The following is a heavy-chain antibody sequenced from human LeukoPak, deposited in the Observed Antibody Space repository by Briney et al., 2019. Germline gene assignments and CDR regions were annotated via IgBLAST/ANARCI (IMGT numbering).Heavy chain of an antibody. D-gene: IGHD3-22*01. Sequence: GESLQISCKGSGYSFTTYRIGWVRQTPGKGLEWMGVISPGDSDTRYSPSFQGQVTISADKSISTAYLQWSSLKASDTAMYYCARHLDDSSGYYYRTMYYFDYWGQGTLVTVSS. CDR1: GYSFTTYR. V-gene: IGHV5-51*01. CDR3: ARHLDDSSGYYYRTMYYFDY. J-gene: IGHJ4*02. CDR2: ISPGDSDT.